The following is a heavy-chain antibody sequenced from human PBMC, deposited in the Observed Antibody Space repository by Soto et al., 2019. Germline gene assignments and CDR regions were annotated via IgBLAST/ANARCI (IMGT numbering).Heavy chain of an antibody. J-gene: IGHJ4*02. D-gene: IGHD2-2*01. Sequence: PGGSLRLSCAASGFTFSSYSVNWVRQAPGKGLEWVSSISSTSSYIYYADSVKGRFTISRDNAKNSLYLQMNSLRAEDTAVYYCARETTPADYWGQGTLVTVSS. CDR3: ARETTPADY. CDR2: ISSTSSYI. V-gene: IGHV3-21*01. CDR1: GFTFSSYS.